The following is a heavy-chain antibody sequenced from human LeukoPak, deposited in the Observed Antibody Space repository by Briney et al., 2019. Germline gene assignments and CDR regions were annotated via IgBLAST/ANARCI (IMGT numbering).Heavy chain of an antibody. D-gene: IGHD2-2*01. CDR3: ARWGTYASTSNWFDP. J-gene: IGHJ5*02. CDR2: IYNSGST. Sequence: SSETLSLTCTVSGYSISSGYYWGWIRQPPGKGLEWIVYIYNSGSTYYNPSLKSRVTISVDTSKNQFSLRLSSVTAADTAVYYCARWGTYASTSNWFDPWGQGTLVTVSS. CDR1: GYSISSGYY. V-gene: IGHV4-38-2*02.